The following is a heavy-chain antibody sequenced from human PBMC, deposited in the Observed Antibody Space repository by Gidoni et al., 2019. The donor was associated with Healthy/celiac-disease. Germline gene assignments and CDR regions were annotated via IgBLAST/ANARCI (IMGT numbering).Heavy chain of an antibody. V-gene: IGHV1-46*01. CDR1: GYTFTSYS. J-gene: IGHJ6*02. CDR3: ARSDGSSRSYYGMDV. Sequence: QLQLVQSGAEVKKPGASVQVSCMASGYTFTSYSMHWVRQAPGQGLEWMGIINPSGGSTRYAQKFQGRVTMTRDTSTSTVYMELSSLRAEDTAVYYCARSDGSSRSYYGMDVWGQGTTVTVSS. D-gene: IGHD1-26*01. CDR2: INPSGGST.